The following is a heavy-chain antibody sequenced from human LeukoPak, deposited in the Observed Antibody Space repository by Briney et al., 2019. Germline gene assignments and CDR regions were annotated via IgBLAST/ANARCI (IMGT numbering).Heavy chain of an antibody. CDR2: ISSRSYM. D-gene: IGHD3-22*01. CDR3: AGVDSSGYYPDY. Sequence: GGSLRLSCAASGFTFSSYSMNWVRQAPGKGLEWVSSISSRSYMYYADSAKGRFTISRDNAKNSLYLQMNSLRAEDTAVYYCAGVDSSGYYPDYWGQGTLVTVSS. J-gene: IGHJ4*02. V-gene: IGHV3-21*01. CDR1: GFTFSSYS.